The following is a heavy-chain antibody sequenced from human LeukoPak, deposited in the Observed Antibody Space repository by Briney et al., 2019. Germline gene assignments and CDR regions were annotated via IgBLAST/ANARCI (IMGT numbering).Heavy chain of an antibody. CDR3: VRDLYRIVVVPHYFDY. J-gene: IGHJ4*02. CDR2: ISSTGGTT. CDR1: GFTFSDYG. D-gene: IGHD3-22*01. V-gene: IGHV3-23*01. Sequence: PGGSLRLSCAASGFTFSDYGMSWVRQAPGKGLEWISSISSTGGTTYCADSVKGRFTISRDNSKNTLFLQMNSLRAEDTAVYYCVRDLYRIVVVPHYFDYWGQGTLVTVSS.